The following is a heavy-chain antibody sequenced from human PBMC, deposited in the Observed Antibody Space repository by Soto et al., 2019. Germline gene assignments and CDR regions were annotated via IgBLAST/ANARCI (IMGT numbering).Heavy chain of an antibody. CDR1: GFTFSSYG. CDR3: AKAIGTTQRGIDY. V-gene: IGHV3-23*01. J-gene: IGHJ4*02. Sequence: EVQLLESGGGLVQPGGSLRLSCAASGFTFSSYGMSWVRQAPGKGLEWVAAISGSGASIYYVYSVKGRFTISRDNSKNTLYLQMNGLRAEDAALYYCAKAIGTTQRGIDYWGQGTLVTVSS. D-gene: IGHD1-7*01. CDR2: ISGSGASI.